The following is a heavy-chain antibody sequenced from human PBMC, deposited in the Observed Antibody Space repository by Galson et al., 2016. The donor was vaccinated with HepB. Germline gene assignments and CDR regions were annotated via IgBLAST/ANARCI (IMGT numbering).Heavy chain of an antibody. CDR2: IYSDGRT. V-gene: IGHV3-53*01. Sequence: SLRLSCAASVFTVSSNYMNWVRQAPGKGLEWVSVIYSDGRTYYADSVKGRFTISRDHSKNTLYLQMSSLRAEDTAAYYCARFGGFYPYSYFDLWGRGTPVTVSS. CDR1: VFTVSSNY. D-gene: IGHD3-22*01. CDR3: ARFGGFYPYSYFDL. J-gene: IGHJ2*01.